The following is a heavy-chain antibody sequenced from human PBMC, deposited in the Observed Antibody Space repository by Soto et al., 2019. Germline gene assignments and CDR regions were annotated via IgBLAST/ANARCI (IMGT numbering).Heavy chain of an antibody. CDR3: ARHTQLPRAHYYYGMDV. J-gene: IGHJ6*04. CDR1: GGSISSYY. CDR2: IYYSGST. D-gene: IGHD1-26*01. V-gene: IGHV4-59*08. Sequence: SETLSLTCTVSGGSISSYYWSWIRQPPGKGLEWIGYIYYSGSTNYNPSLKSRVTISVDTSKNQFSLKLSSVTAADTAVYYCARHTQLPRAHYYYGMDVWGKGTTVTVSS.